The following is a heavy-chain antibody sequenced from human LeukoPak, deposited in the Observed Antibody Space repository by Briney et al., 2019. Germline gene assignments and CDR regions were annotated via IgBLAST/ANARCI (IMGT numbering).Heavy chain of an antibody. J-gene: IGHJ4*02. Sequence: PGGSLRLSCAASGITFSSHWMSWVRQAPGKGLEWVANIKQDGSEKYYVDSVKGRFTISRDSAKNSLYLQMNSLRAEDTAVYYCARDRGGRSGLDDWGQGTLVIVSS. V-gene: IGHV3-7*04. CDR3: ARDRGGRSGLDD. CDR1: GITFSSHW. D-gene: IGHD2-15*01. CDR2: IKQDGSEK.